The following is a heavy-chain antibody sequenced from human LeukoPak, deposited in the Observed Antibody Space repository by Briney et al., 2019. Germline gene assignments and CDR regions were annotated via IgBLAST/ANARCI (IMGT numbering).Heavy chain of an antibody. D-gene: IGHD4-11*01. CDR3: ARLGAVDAFDI. CDR2: ISNSGSST. J-gene: IGHJ3*02. CDR1: GFTFSSYA. Sequence: GGSLGLSCAASGFTFSSYAMNWVRQAPGKGLEWVSTISNSGSSTYSADSVKGRFTISRDNAKNSLYLQMNSLRAEDTAVYYCARLGAVDAFDIWGQGTMVTVSS. V-gene: IGHV3-23*01.